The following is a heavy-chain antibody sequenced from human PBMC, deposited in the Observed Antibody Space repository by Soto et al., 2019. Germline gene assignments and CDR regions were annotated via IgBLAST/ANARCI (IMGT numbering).Heavy chain of an antibody. CDR3: ARQLYSSSWYN. V-gene: IGHV5-51*01. D-gene: IGHD6-13*01. J-gene: IGHJ4*02. CDR1: GYSFTSYW. CDR2: IYPSDSDT. Sequence: GESLKISCKGSGYSFTSYWIGWVRQMPGKGLEWMGIIYPSDSDTRYSPSFQGQVTISVDKSISTACLQWSSLKTSDTAMYYCARQLYSSSWYNWGQGTLVTVSS.